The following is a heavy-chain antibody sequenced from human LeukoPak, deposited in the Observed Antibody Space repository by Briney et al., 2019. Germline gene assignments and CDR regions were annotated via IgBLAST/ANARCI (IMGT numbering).Heavy chain of an antibody. Sequence: PGGSLRLSCAASGFTFSSYAMSWVRQAPGRGLEWVSAISGSGGSTYYADSVKGRFTISRDNSKNTLYLQMNSLRAEDTAVYYCAKVGGGYSYGPADYWGQGTLVTVSS. CDR1: GFTFSSYA. J-gene: IGHJ4*02. CDR3: AKVGGGYSYGPADY. CDR2: ISGSGGST. V-gene: IGHV3-23*01. D-gene: IGHD5-18*01.